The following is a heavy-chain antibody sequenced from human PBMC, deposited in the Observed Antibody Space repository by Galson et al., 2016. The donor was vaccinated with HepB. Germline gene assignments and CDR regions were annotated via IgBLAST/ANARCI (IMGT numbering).Heavy chain of an antibody. D-gene: IGHD4-17*01. CDR3: ARGPYSTVTQFASFDP. J-gene: IGHJ5*02. V-gene: IGHV4-4*07. CDR2: IYISGDT. Sequence: SETLSLTCTMSGGSLSGYYWSWIRQPAGKAPEWIGSIYISGDTYYNPSLTGRVAMSLDTSKNQFSLSLRSATAADTAVYYCARGPYSTVTQFASFDPWGQGTVVTVSS. CDR1: GGSLSGYY.